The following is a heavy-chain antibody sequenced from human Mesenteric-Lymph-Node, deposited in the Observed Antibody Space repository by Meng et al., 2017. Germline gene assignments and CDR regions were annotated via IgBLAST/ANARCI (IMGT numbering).Heavy chain of an antibody. J-gene: IGHJ4*02. CDR3: TTWYGEY. D-gene: IGHD3-10*01. Sequence: VQLQQSGPGLVKHSQTLSLTCAISGDSVSSNRALWHWVRQSPSRGLEWLGQTYYRSEWQNHYGVSVKSRITINADTSRNHFSLHLNSVTPEDTAVYYCTTWYGEYWGQGTLVTVSS. CDR1: GDSVSSNRAL. V-gene: IGHV6-1*01. CDR2: TYYRSEWQN.